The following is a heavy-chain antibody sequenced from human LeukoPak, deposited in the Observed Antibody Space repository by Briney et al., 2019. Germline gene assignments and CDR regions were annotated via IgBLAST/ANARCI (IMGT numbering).Heavy chain of an antibody. CDR2: IYTSGNI. D-gene: IGHD4-17*01. CDR1: GGSINNYY. CDR3: ARDAPPRYGDYLDY. J-gene: IGHJ4*02. V-gene: IGHV4-4*07. Sequence: SETLSLTCTVSGGSINNYYWTWIRQPAGKGLEWIGRIYTSGNIDYNPSLKSRVTMSVETSRNRFSLKLSSVTAADTAVYYCARDAPPRYGDYLDYWGQGTLVTVSS.